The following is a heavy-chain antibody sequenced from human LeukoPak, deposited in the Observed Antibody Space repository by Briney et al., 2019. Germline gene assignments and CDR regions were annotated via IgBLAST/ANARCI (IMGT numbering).Heavy chain of an antibody. Sequence: GSLSLSCTVSGFTFRDFSMHWVRQAPGKGLQWVGLVSGDGGVTHYPDSVEGRFTISRDNNQNSLYLQMNSLTVEDSAFYYCAKGNNTISFNFDYWGQGTLVTVSS. D-gene: IGHD2-2*01. CDR2: VSGDGGVT. CDR3: AKGNNTISFNFDY. V-gene: IGHV3-43*02. J-gene: IGHJ4*02. CDR1: GFTFRDFS.